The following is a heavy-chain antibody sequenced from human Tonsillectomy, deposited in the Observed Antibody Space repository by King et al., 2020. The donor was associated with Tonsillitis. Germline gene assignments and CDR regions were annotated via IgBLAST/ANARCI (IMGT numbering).Heavy chain of an antibody. V-gene: IGHV4-34*01. D-gene: IGHD3-10*01. Sequence: QVQLQQWGAGLLKPSETLSLTCALYGGSFSGYYWTWIRQPPGKGLEWIGEINHSGNTNYNPSLKSRVTISLDTSKNQFSLKLRSVTAADTAVYYCAGGASGRDFDYWGQGTLAPVAS. CDR2: INHSGNT. CDR1: GGSFSGYY. CDR3: AGGASGRDFDY. J-gene: IGHJ4*02.